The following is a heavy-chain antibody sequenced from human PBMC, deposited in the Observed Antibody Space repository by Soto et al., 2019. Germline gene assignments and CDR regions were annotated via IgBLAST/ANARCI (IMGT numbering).Heavy chain of an antibody. D-gene: IGHD3-3*01. CDR1: GFTFSDYY. V-gene: IGHV3-11*01. CDR3: ARDSTYYDGRYYYYMDV. Sequence: QVQLVESGGGLVKPGGSLRLSCAASGFTFSDYYMSWIRQAPGKGLEWVSYISSSGSTIYYADSVKGRFTISRDNAQNSLYVRMNRLRAEDTAVYYCARDSTYYDGRYYYYMDVWGKGTTVTVSS. CDR2: ISSSGSTI. J-gene: IGHJ6*03.